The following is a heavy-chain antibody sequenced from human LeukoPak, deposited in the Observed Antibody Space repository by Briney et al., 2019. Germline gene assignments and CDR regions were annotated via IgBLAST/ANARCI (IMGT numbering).Heavy chain of an antibody. CDR3: ARDTPIDP. J-gene: IGHJ5*02. CDR1: GYTFTSYG. CDR2: INPNSGGT. D-gene: IGHD2-21*01. V-gene: IGHV1-2*02. Sequence: ASVKVSCKASGYTFTSYGISWVRQAPGQGLEWMGWINPNSGGTNYAQKFQGRVTMTRDTSISTAYMELSRLRSDDTAVYYCARDTPIDPWGQGTLVTVSS.